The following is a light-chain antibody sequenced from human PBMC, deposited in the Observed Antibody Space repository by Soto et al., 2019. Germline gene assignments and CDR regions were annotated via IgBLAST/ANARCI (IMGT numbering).Light chain of an antibody. CDR2: EGS. CDR3: CSYTNSSTSV. V-gene: IGLV2-23*01. CDR1: TSDIGSYNL. J-gene: IGLJ2*01. Sequence: QSVLTQSASVSGSPGQSITISCTGATSDIGSYNLVSWYQHHPGKAPKLMIYEGSKRPSGVSTRFSGSKSGNTASLTISGLQGDDEADYYCCSYTNSSTSVFGGGTKLTVL.